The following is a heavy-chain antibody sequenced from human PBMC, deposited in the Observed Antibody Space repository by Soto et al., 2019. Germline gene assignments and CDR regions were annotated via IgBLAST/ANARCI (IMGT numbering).Heavy chain of an antibody. J-gene: IGHJ6*02. CDR2: INSDGSST. CDR3: ARELVKYYYVSSGSHAPLYYYGMDV. D-gene: IGHD3-22*01. CDR1: GFTFSSYW. V-gene: IGHV3-74*01. Sequence: EVQLVESGGGLVQPGGSLRLSCAASGFTFSSYWMHWVRQAPGKGLVWVSRINSDGSSTSYADSVKGRFTISRDNAKNTLYLQMNSLRAEDTAVYYCARELVKYYYVSSGSHAPLYYYGMDVWGQGTTVTVSS.